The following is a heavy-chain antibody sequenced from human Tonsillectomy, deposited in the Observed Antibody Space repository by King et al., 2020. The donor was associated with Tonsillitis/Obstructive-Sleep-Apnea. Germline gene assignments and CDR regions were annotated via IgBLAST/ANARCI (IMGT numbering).Heavy chain of an antibody. CDR1: GGSFSGYY. D-gene: IGHD3-3*01. V-gene: IGHV4-34*01. CDR2: INHSGST. J-gene: IGHJ4*02. Sequence: VQLQQWGAGLLKPSETLSLTCAVYGGSFSGYYWSWIRQPPGKGLEWIGEINHSGSTIYNPSLKSRVTISVDTSKNQFSLKLSSVTAADTAVYYCARVPITIFGLNPYYFDYWGQGTLVTVSS. CDR3: ARVPITIFGLNPYYFDY.